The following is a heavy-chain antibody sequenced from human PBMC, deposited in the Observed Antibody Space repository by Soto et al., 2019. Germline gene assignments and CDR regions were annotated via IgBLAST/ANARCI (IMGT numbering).Heavy chain of an antibody. D-gene: IGHD6-13*01. CDR2: INPNSGGT. V-gene: IGHV1-2*02. CDR1: GYTFTDYY. CDR3: ARDFLQKYRSSCFPNYYYYYGMDV. Sequence: AAVKVSCKASGYTFTDYYMHWVRQAPGQGREGMGLINPNSGGTNYAQKFQGRVTMTRDTSISTAYMELSRLRSDDTAVYYCARDFLQKYRSSCFPNYYYYYGMDVWGQGTTVTVSS. J-gene: IGHJ6*02.